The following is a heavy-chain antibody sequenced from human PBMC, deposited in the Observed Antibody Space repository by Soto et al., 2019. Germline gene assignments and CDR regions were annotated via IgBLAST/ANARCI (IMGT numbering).Heavy chain of an antibody. CDR1: GYTFTSYG. Sequence: ASVKVSCKASGYTFTSYGIRWVRQAPGQGLEWMGWISAYNGNTNYAQKLQGRVTMTTDTSTSTAYMELRSLRSDDTAVYYCARDLTSGWYFDYWGQGTLVTVSS. CDR3: ARDLTSGWYFDY. D-gene: IGHD6-19*01. CDR2: ISAYNGNT. V-gene: IGHV1-18*01. J-gene: IGHJ4*02.